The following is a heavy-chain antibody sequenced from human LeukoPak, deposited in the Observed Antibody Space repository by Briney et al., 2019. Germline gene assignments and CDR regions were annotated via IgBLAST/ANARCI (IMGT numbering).Heavy chain of an antibody. J-gene: IGHJ4*02. CDR2: FYYRGST. Sequence: KPSETLSLTCTVSGGSISSYYWSWIRQPPGKGLEWIGYFYYRGSTNYNPSLKSRVTISLDTSKNQFSLRLRSVTVADTAVYYCARHSGTLGYFDYWGQGTRVTVSS. D-gene: IGHD1-14*01. CDR3: ARHSGTLGYFDY. CDR1: GGSISSYY. V-gene: IGHV4-59*12.